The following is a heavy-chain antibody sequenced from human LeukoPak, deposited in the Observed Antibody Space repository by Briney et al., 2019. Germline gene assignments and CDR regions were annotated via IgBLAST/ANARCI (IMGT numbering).Heavy chain of an antibody. Sequence: GGSLRLSCAASGFTFSSYAMSWVRQAPGKGLEWVSAISGSGGSTYYADSVKGRFTISRDNSKNTLYLQMNSLRAEDTAVYYCVKAQHRLVVPATFDYWGQGTLVTVSS. D-gene: IGHD2-8*02. CDR1: GFTFSSYA. CDR2: ISGSGGST. CDR3: VKAQHRLVVPATFDY. J-gene: IGHJ4*02. V-gene: IGHV3-23*01.